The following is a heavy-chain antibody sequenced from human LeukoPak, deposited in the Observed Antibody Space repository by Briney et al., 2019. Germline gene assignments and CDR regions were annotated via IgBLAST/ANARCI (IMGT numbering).Heavy chain of an antibody. CDR1: GGSISSYY. CDR3: ARDCGGDCSYWYFDL. J-gene: IGHJ2*01. CDR2: IYYSGST. D-gene: IGHD2-21*02. V-gene: IGHV4-59*01. Sequence: PSETLSLTCTVSGGSISSYYWSWIRQPPGKGLEWIGYIYYSGSTNYNPSLKSRVTISVDTSKNQFSLKLSSVTAADTAVYYCARDCGGDCSYWYFDLWGRGTLVTVSP.